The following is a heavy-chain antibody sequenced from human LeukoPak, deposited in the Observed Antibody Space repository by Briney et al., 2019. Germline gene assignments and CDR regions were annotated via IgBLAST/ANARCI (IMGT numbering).Heavy chain of an antibody. CDR3: ARERYYDSTGFFHFDQ. Sequence: QTLSLTCAISGDSVSGNSAAWDWIRQSPSRGLEWLGREYYRSKWYNDYAPSVKSRITINQDTSKNQFSLQLNSVTPEDTAVYYCARERYYDSTGFFHFDQWGQGTLVTDSA. J-gene: IGHJ4*02. D-gene: IGHD3-22*01. CDR2: EYYRSKWYN. CDR1: GDSVSGNSAA. V-gene: IGHV6-1*01.